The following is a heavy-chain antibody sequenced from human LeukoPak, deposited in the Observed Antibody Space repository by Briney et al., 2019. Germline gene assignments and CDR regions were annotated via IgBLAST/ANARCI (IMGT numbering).Heavy chain of an antibody. CDR1: GYSFTSYW. D-gene: IGHD1-26*01. Sequence: RGESLKISCKGSGYSFTSYWIGWVRQMPGKGLEWMGIIYPGDSDTRYSPSFQGQVTISADKSITTAYLQWSSLKASDTAMYYCARQRGGSNSWDAFDIWGQGTMVTVSS. V-gene: IGHV5-51*01. J-gene: IGHJ3*02. CDR3: ARQRGGSNSWDAFDI. CDR2: IYPGDSDT.